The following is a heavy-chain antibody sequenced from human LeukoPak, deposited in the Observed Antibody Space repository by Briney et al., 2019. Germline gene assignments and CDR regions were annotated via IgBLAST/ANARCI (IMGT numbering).Heavy chain of an antibody. CDR1: GFTFSNYA. D-gene: IGHD6-13*01. CDR2: ISDRGVDT. CDR3: AKGSSPLGHFDC. V-gene: IGHV3-23*01. J-gene: IGHJ4*02. Sequence: GGSLRLSCAASGFTFSNYAMSWVRQAPGKGLEWVSGISDRGVDTYYTDSVKGRFTISRDNSKNTLFLQMNSLTAEDTAVYYCAKGSSPLGHFDCWGQGTLVTVSS.